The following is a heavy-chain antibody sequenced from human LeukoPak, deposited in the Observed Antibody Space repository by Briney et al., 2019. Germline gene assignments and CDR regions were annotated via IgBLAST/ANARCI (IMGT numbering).Heavy chain of an antibody. J-gene: IGHJ3*02. V-gene: IGHV3-74*01. D-gene: IGHD2-2*01. CDR2: FKWDGIV. Sequence: GGSLTLSCAASGFSVSTFSMHWVRQVPGKGLVWVSRFKWDGIVSYADSVKGRFTISRDNAKNAVLLQMNSLRAEDTALYYCAGEDVPLFKDAFDIWGQGTMVTVSS. CDR3: AGEDVPLFKDAFDI. CDR1: GFSVSTFS.